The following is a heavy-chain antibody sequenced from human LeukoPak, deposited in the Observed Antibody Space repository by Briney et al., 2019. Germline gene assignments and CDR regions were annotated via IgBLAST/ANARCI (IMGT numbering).Heavy chain of an antibody. Sequence: LSGGSLRLSCAASGFTFTTYGMTWVRQAPGKGLEWVANIKQDGTEKYYADSVKGRFTISRDNAKSSLYLQMNSLRPEDTAIYYCVRGSSGSVVRGVAWAWFDPWGQGTLVTISS. CDR2: IKQDGTEK. CDR1: GFTFTTYG. J-gene: IGHJ5*02. D-gene: IGHD3-10*01. V-gene: IGHV3-7*05. CDR3: VRGSSGSVVRGVAWAWFDP.